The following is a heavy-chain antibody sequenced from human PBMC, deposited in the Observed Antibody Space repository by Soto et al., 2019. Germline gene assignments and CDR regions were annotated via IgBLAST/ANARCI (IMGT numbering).Heavy chain of an antibody. CDR1: GGTFSSYA. CDR3: ARDKPGGIVVVINGRYGMDV. CDR2: IIPIFGTA. V-gene: IGHV1-69*01. D-gene: IGHD3-22*01. J-gene: IGHJ6*02. Sequence: QVQLVQSGAEVKKPGSSVKFSCKASGGTFSSYAISWVRQAPGQGLEWMGGIIPIFGTANYAQKFQGRVKITADESTSTAYMELSSLRSEDTAVYYCARDKPGGIVVVINGRYGMDVWGQGTTVTVSS.